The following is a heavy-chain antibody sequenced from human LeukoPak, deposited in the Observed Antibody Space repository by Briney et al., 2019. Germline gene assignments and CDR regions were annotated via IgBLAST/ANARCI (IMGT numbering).Heavy chain of an antibody. CDR1: GFTFSSYG. CDR3: AEERDTAMVTIDY. J-gene: IGHJ4*02. Sequence: GGSLRLSCAASGFTFSSYGMHWVRQAPGKGLEWVAFIRYDGSNKYYADSVKGRFTISRDNSKNTLYPQMNSLRAEDTAVYYCAEERDTAMVTIDYWGQGTLVTVSS. CDR2: IRYDGSNK. V-gene: IGHV3-30*02. D-gene: IGHD5-18*01.